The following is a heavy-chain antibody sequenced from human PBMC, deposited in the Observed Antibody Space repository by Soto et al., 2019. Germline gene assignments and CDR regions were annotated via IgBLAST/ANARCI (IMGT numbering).Heavy chain of an antibody. V-gene: IGHV4-59*01. CDR3: ARTDYYYDVSGYAPDAFDI. CDR2: IYYSGST. CDR1: GGSISSYY. Sequence: QVQLQESGPGLVKPSETLSLTCTVSGGSISSYYWSWIRQPPGKGLEWIGYIYYSGSTNYNPSLKSRVPISVDPSKHPFSLRLSSVTAADTAVYYCARTDYYYDVSGYAPDAFDIWGLGTMVTVSS. J-gene: IGHJ3*02. D-gene: IGHD3-22*01.